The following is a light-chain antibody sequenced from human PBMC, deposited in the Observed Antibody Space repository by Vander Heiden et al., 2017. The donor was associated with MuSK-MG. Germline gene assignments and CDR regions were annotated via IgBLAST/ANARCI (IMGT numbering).Light chain of an antibody. Sequence: DIQMNQSPSPLSASVGERATITCRASQSISSYLNCYQQKPGKAPKLLIYAASSLQSGVPSRFSGSGSGTDFTLTISSRQPEDFATYYCQQIDSTPLYTFGKGTKLEIK. CDR1: QSISSY. CDR3: QQIDSTPLYT. V-gene: IGKV1-39*01. CDR2: AAS. J-gene: IGKJ2*01.